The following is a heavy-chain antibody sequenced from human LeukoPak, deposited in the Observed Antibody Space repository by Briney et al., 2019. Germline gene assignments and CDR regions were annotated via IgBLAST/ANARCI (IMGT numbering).Heavy chain of an antibody. CDR3: ARARQLTFYYFDY. J-gene: IGHJ4*02. Sequence: GGSLRLSCAASGFTFSDYYMSWIRQAPGKGLEWVSYISSSGSTIYYADSVKGRFTISRDNAKNSLYLQMNSLRAEDTALYHCARARQLTFYYFDYWGQGTLVTVSS. D-gene: IGHD3-16*01. CDR1: GFTFSDYY. CDR2: ISSSGSTI. V-gene: IGHV3-11*01.